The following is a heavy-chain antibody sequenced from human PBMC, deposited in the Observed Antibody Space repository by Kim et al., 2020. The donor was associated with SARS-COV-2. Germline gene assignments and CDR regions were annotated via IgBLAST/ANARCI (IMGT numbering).Heavy chain of an antibody. D-gene: IGHD2-15*01. V-gene: IGHV3-30*07. Sequence: YTGSVEGLFTIAREHSKNTLYLQMNSLGAEDTAVYYCASPLYCSGGGCYSWGQGTLVTVSS. J-gene: IGHJ4*02. CDR3: ASPLYCSGGGCYS.